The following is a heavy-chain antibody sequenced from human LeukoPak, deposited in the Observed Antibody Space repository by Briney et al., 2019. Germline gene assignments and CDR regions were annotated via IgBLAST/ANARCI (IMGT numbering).Heavy chain of an antibody. CDR3: ARGIAAPYSFDS. D-gene: IGHD6-13*01. V-gene: IGHV4-4*07. J-gene: IGHJ4*02. CDR2: IYSTGST. CDR1: GGSINFYY. Sequence: SETLSLTCTVSGGSINFYYWSWIGQPAGKGLEGMGRIYSTGSTNYSPSLKSRVTMSVDKSKHQSSLNLSSVTAADTAVYYCARGIAAPYSFDSWGQGTLDTVSS.